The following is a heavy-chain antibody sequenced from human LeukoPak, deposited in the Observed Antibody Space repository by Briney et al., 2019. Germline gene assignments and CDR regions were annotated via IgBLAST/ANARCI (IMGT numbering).Heavy chain of an antibody. J-gene: IGHJ4*02. Sequence: GGSLTLSCAASGFTVSRNYMRGVGQPPGRGREGVSVIYNGGSTYYANPVKGRFTISRDHSKNTLHLQMNSLRVGDTAVYYCAKGVRGVIGYYFDYWGQGTLVTVSS. D-gene: IGHD3-10*01. CDR1: GFTVSRNY. CDR3: AKGVRGVIGYYFDY. CDR2: IYNGGST. V-gene: IGHV3-66*01.